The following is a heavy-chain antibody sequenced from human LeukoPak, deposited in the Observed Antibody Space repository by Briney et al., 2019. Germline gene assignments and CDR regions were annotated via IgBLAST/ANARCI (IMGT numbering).Heavy chain of an antibody. CDR3: ARARLGYYDEYFDP. D-gene: IGHD3-16*01. CDR1: GFTFSDYS. CDR2: ITSTSSHI. J-gene: IGHJ5*02. Sequence: AGGSLRLSCATSGFTFSDYSMTWVRQAPGKGLEWVSSITSTSSHINYADSVRGRLTISRDNAKNALFLQMTSLTDEDTALYYCARARLGYYDEYFDPWGQGTQVTVSS. V-gene: IGHV3-21*01.